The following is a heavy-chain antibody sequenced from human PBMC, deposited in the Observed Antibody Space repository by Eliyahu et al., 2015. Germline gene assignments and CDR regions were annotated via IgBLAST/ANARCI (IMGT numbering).Heavy chain of an antibody. J-gene: IGHJ4*02. CDR3: AKDLHSRAATYFDS. V-gene: IGHV3-23*01. CDR1: GFTFSNYA. Sequence: EVQLLESGGNLVQFGGSRRLSCAAXGFTFSNYAMNWVRQAPGKGLNWVSAISDSGGSTYYADSVKGRFTISRDNSKNTLYLQMNSLRAEDTAVYYCAKDLHSRAATYFDSWGQGTLVTVSS. D-gene: IGHD2/OR15-2a*01. CDR2: ISDSGGST.